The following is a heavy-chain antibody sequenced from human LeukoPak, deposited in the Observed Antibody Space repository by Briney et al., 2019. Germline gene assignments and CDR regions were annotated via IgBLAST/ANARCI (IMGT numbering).Heavy chain of an antibody. CDR2: MNPNSGNR. V-gene: IGHV1-8*01. D-gene: IGHD3-22*01. CDR3: ARTGLGYYDSSGYSEIVY. J-gene: IGHJ4*02. CDR1: GYTFTSYD. Sequence: ASVKVSCTATGYTFTSYDINWVRRATGQGLEWMGWMNPNSGNRGYAQKFQGRVNMPRNTSISTAYMELSSLRSEDTAVYYCARTGLGYYDSSGYSEIVYWGQGTLVTVSS.